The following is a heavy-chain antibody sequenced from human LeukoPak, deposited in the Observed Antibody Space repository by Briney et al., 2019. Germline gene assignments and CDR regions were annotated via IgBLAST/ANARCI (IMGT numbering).Heavy chain of an antibody. CDR3: ARMTTVVTVDY. V-gene: IGHV4-61*02. D-gene: IGHD4-23*01. CDR1: GGSISSGSYY. CDR2: IYTSGST. Sequence: SETLSLTCTVSGGSISSGSYYWSWIRQPAGKGLEWIGRIYTSGSTNYNPSLKSRVTISVDTSKSQFSLNLSSVTAADTAVYYCARMTTVVTVDYWGQGTLVTVSS. J-gene: IGHJ4*02.